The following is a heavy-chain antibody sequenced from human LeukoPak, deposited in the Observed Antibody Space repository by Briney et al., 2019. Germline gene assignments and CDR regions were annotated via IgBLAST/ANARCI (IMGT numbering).Heavy chain of an antibody. J-gene: IGHJ4*02. Sequence: GESLKISRKGSGYSFTNYWIGWVRQMPGKGLEWMGIIYPGDSDTRHSPSFQGQVTISVDKSISTAYLQWSSLKASDTAMYYCARRDSSGWGSFDYWGQGTLVTVSS. D-gene: IGHD6-19*01. CDR1: GYSFTNYW. CDR2: IYPGDSDT. V-gene: IGHV5-51*01. CDR3: ARRDSSGWGSFDY.